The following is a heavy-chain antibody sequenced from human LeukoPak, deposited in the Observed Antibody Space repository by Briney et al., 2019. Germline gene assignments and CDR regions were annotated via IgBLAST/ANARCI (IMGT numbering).Heavy chain of an antibody. CDR3: AKGRGVGDY. D-gene: IGHD3-10*01. CDR2: ISGSGGTT. Sequence: GGSLRLSCAVSGLTFSTYGMSWVRQAPGKGLEWVSTISGSGGTTYYADSVKGRFTISRDNSKNTLYLQMNSLRAEDTAVYYCAKGRGVGDYWGQGTLVTVSS. V-gene: IGHV3-23*01. CDR1: GLTFSTYG. J-gene: IGHJ4*02.